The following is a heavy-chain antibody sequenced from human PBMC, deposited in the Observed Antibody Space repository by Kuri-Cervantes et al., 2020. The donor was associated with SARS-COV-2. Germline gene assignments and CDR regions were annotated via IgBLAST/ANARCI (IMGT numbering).Heavy chain of an antibody. Sequence: SGPTLVKPTETLTLTCTVSGLSLSNARMGVSWFRQPPGKALEWLAHIFSNDEKSYSTSLKSRLTISKDTSKSQVVLTMTNMDPVDTATYYCARITADFWSGYYFDYWGQGTLVTVSS. CDR3: ARITADFWSGYYFDY. D-gene: IGHD3-3*01. CDR2: IFSNDEK. CDR1: GLSLSNARMG. V-gene: IGHV2-26*01. J-gene: IGHJ4*02.